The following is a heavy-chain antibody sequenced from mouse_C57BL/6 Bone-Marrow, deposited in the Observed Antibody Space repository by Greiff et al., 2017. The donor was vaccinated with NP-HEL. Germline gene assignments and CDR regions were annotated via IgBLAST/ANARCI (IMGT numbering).Heavy chain of an antibody. Sequence: QVQLQQPGAELVKPGASVKLSCKASGYTFTSYWMHWVKQRPGQGLEWIGMIHPNSGSTNYNEKFKSKATLTVDKSSSTAYMQLSSLTSEDSAVYYCARWGGSDYAIDYWGQGTSVTVSS. J-gene: IGHJ4*01. CDR2: IHPNSGST. D-gene: IGHD1-1*01. CDR1: GYTFTSYW. CDR3: ARWGGSDYAIDY. V-gene: IGHV1-64*01.